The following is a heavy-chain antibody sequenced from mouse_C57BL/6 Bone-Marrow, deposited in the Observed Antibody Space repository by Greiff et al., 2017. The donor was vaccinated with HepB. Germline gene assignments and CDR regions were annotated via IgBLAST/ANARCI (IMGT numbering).Heavy chain of an antibody. Sequence: EVQLVESGGGLVKPGGSLKLSCAASGFTFSSYAMSWVRQTPEKRLEWVATISDGGSYTYYPDNVKGRFTISRDNAKNNLYLQMSHLKSEDTAMYYCARDRTTVVATGVDYWGQGTTLTVSS. CDR1: GFTFSSYA. CDR3: ARDRTTVVATGVDY. J-gene: IGHJ2*01. V-gene: IGHV5-4*01. D-gene: IGHD1-1*01. CDR2: ISDGGSYT.